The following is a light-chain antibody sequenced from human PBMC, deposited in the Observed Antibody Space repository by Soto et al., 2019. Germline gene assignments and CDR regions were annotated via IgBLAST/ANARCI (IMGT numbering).Light chain of an antibody. J-gene: IGKJ5*01. V-gene: IGKV3-11*01. CDR2: DAS. CDR1: QSVSSY. CDR3: QQRSNWLT. Sequence: IVLTQSPATLSLSPGEIATLSCRASQSVSSYLAWYQQKPGQAPRLLIYDASNRATGIPARFSGSGSGTVFTLTISSLDPEDVAVYYCQQRSNWLTLGQGTRLEIK.